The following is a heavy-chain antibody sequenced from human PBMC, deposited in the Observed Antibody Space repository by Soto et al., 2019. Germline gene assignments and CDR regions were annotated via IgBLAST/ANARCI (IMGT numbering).Heavy chain of an antibody. J-gene: IGHJ4*02. CDR3: ARETWWRLDY. CDR2: RNPDGRDE. Sequence: EVQLVESGGGLVQPGGSLRLSCAASGLPFSSHYMSWIRQAPGRGLEWVAKRNPDGRDEQYADSVRGRFTVSRDNTKNLVFLQMKGLRVEDTAVYYCARETWWRLDYWGQGNLVTVSS. CDR1: GLPFSSHY. D-gene: IGHD2-15*01. V-gene: IGHV3-7*04.